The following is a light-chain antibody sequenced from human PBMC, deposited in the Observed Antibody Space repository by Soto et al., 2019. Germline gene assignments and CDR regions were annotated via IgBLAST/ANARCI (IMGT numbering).Light chain of an antibody. CDR1: QSINNY. J-gene: IGKJ5*01. Sequence: DIQMTQSPSSLSASVGDRVTITCRTSQSINNYLNWYQQKPGKAPKLLIFAASNLQSGVPSRFSGSGSGTDFTLTISSLQPEDFATYYCKQTYNTLPITFGQGRRLEIX. CDR2: AAS. V-gene: IGKV1-39*01. CDR3: KQTYNTLPIT.